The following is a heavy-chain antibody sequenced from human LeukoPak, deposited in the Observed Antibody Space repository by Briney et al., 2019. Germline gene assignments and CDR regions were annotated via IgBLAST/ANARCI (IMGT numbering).Heavy chain of an antibody. CDR1: GGSISGRSYY. J-gene: IGHJ4*02. Sequence: KPSETLSLTCSVSGGSISGRSYYWGWLRQPPGKGLEWIGSFYYTGITYFNPSLKGRVTVSVDTSRKHFSLKLTSVTAADTAVYYCARGPVVVVAATHYFDSWGQGTLVTVSS. CDR2: FYYTGIT. D-gene: IGHD2-15*01. CDR3: ARGPVVVVAATHYFDS. V-gene: IGHV4-39*07.